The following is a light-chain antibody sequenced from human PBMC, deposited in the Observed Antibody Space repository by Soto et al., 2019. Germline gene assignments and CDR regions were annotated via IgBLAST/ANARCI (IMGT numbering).Light chain of an antibody. CDR3: QQYSNWPRT. V-gene: IGKV3-15*01. J-gene: IGKJ1*01. Sequence: EIVMTQSPATLSVSPGERATLSCRASQSVSSSLAWYQQKPGQAPRFLIYGASTRATGIPTRFSGSGSGTEFTLTISSLQSEDFAVYYCQQYSNWPRTFGQGTKVEVK. CDR2: GAS. CDR1: QSVSSS.